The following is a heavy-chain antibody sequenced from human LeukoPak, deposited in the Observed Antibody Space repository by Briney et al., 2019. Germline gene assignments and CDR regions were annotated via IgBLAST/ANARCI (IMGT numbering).Heavy chain of an antibody. CDR3: AGDRTAMGDY. CDR2: INTDGSTT. J-gene: IGHJ4*02. V-gene: IGHV3-74*01. Sequence: GGSLRLSCAASGFTFSTYAMSWVRQAPGKGLVRVSRINTDGSTTNYADSVKGRFTISRDNAKNTLYLQMNSLRAEDTAVYYCAGDRTAMGDYWGQGTLVTVSS. D-gene: IGHD5-18*01. CDR1: GFTFSTYA.